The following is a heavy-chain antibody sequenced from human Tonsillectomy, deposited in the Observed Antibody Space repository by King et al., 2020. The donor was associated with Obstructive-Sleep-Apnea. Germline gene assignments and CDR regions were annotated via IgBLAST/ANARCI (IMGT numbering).Heavy chain of an antibody. Sequence: VQLVESGGGLVQPGGSLRLSCAASGITFSSYSMNWVLQAPGKGLEWVSYISSSTSTIYYADSVKGRFTISRDNAKNSLYLQMNSLRAEDTAVYYCATGGLDAFDFWGRGTMVTVSS. CDR2: ISSSTSTI. D-gene: IGHD3-16*01. V-gene: IGHV3-48*04. CDR3: ATGGLDAFDF. CDR1: GITFSSYS. J-gene: IGHJ3*01.